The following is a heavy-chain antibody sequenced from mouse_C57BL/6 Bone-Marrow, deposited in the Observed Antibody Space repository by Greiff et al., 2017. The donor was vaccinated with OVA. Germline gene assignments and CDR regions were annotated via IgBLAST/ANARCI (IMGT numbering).Heavy chain of an antibody. CDR3: ARRDDYDQAWFAY. J-gene: IGHJ3*01. D-gene: IGHD2-4*01. CDR1: GFTFSDYG. CDR2: ISSGSSTI. V-gene: IGHV5-17*01. Sequence: EVQVVESGGGLVKPGGSLKLSCAASGFTFSDYGMHWVRQAPENWLEWVAYISSGSSTIYYADTVKGRFTISRDNAKNTLFLQMTSRRSEDTAMYYCARRDDYDQAWFAYWGQGTLVTVSA.